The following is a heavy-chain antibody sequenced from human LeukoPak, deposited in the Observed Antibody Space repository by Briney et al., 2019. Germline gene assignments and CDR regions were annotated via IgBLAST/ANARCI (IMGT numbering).Heavy chain of an antibody. D-gene: IGHD3-3*02. CDR1: GGTFSSYA. Sequence: GASVKVSCKASGGTFSSYAISWVRQAPGQGLEWMGWINPNSGGTNSAQKFQGRVTMTRDTSISTVYMELSRLRFDDTAVYYCASGRTIFYYYMDVWGKGTTVTISS. CDR3: ASGRTIFYYYMDV. V-gene: IGHV1-2*02. CDR2: INPNSGGT. J-gene: IGHJ6*03.